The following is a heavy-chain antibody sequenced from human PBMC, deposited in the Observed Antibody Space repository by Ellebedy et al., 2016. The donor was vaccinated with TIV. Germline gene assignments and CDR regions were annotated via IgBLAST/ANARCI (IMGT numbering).Heavy chain of an antibody. D-gene: IGHD3-22*01. CDR3: AITYYYDSSGYTIDY. CDR2: IRSKANSYAT. V-gene: IGHV3-73*01. Sequence: GESLKISCAASGSTFSGSAMHWVRQASGKGLKWVGRIRSKANSYATEYTASVNGRFTISRDDSKNTAYLQMNSLETEDTAVYYCAITYYYDSSGYTIDYWGQGTLVTVTS. CDR1: GSTFSGSA. J-gene: IGHJ4*02.